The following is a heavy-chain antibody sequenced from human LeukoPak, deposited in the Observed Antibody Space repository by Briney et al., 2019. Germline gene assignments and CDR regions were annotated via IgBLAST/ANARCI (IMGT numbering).Heavy chain of an antibody. CDR1: GFTFSSYG. V-gene: IGHV3-33*01. CDR2: IWYDGSNK. Sequence: PGRSLRLSCAASGFTFSSYGMHWVRQAPGKGLEWVAGIWYDGSNKYYAGSVKGRFTISRDNSKNTLYLQMNSLRAEDTAVYYCAREPYRRAPNYYYYGMDVWGQGTTVTVSS. CDR3: AREPYRRAPNYYYYGMDV. D-gene: IGHD1-14*01. J-gene: IGHJ6*02.